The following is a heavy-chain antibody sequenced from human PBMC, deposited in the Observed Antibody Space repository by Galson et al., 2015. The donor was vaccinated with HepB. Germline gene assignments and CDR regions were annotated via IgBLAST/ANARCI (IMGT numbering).Heavy chain of an antibody. D-gene: IGHD3-22*01. Sequence: SLRLSCAASGFTFSSYGMHWVRQAPGKGLEWVAFIRYDGSNKYYADSVKGRFTISRDNSKSTLYLQMNSLRAEDTAVYYCAKARYDSSGYYYYYYGMDVWGQGTTVTVSS. J-gene: IGHJ6*02. V-gene: IGHV3-30*02. CDR1: GFTFSSYG. CDR3: AKARYDSSGYYYYYYGMDV. CDR2: IRYDGSNK.